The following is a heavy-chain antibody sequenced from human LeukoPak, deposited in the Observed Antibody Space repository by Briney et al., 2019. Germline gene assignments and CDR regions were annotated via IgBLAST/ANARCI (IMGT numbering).Heavy chain of an antibody. CDR2: ISYDGGNK. V-gene: IGHV3-30*04. CDR1: GFTFSSYA. CDR3: ARDREGYTLDY. Sequence: GGSLRLSCAASGFTFSSYAMHWVRQAPGKGLEWVAVISYDGGNKYYADSVKGRFTISRDNSKNTLYLQMNSLRAEDTAVFYCARDREGYTLDYWGQGTLVTVSS. D-gene: IGHD5-24*01. J-gene: IGHJ4*02.